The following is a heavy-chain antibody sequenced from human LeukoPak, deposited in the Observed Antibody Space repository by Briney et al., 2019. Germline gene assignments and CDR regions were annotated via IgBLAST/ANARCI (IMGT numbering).Heavy chain of an antibody. CDR1: GFTFSSYE. D-gene: IGHD3-10*02. J-gene: IGHJ6*04. CDR2: ISSSGSTI. CDR3: AELGITVIGGV. Sequence: GGSLRLSCAASGFTFSSYEMNWVRQAAGKGLEWGSYISSSGSTIYYADSVKGRFTISRDNAKNSLYLQMNSLRAEDTAVYYCAELGITVIGGVWGKGTTVTISS. V-gene: IGHV3-48*03.